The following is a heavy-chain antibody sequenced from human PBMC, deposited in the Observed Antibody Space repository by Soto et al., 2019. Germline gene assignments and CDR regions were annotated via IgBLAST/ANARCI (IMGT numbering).Heavy chain of an antibody. CDR1: GGSISSSSYY. V-gene: IGHV4-39*01. CDR3: ARLPNCGGDCYIVDYYYMDV. J-gene: IGHJ6*03. Sequence: NPSETLSLTCTVSGGSISSSSYYWGWIRQPPGKGLEWIGSIYYSGSTYYNPSLKSRVTISVDTSKNQFSLKLSSVTAADTAVYYCARLPNCGGDCYIVDYYYMDVWGKGTTVTVSS. D-gene: IGHD2-21*01. CDR2: IYYSGST.